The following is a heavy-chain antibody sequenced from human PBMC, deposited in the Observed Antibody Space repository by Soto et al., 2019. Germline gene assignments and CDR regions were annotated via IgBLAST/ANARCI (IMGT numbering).Heavy chain of an antibody. CDR2: ISGDASTT. Sequence: GGSLRLSCAASGFTFNRYAVSRVRQAPGKGLEWVSGISGDASTTYYADSVKGRFTISRDNSKNANTFYLQMNSLRAEDTALYYCAKDATESSSWSEYFDFWGQGTLVTVSS. J-gene: IGHJ4*02. D-gene: IGHD6-13*01. CDR1: GFTFNRYA. CDR3: AKDATESSSWSEYFDF. V-gene: IGHV3-23*01.